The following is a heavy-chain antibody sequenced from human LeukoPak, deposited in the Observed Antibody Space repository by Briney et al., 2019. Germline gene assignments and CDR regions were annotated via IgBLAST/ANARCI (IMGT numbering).Heavy chain of an antibody. CDR3: ARQTAMGRSGDY. D-gene: IGHD5-18*01. Sequence: GASLKISCKASGYIFTSYWIGWVRPLPGKGLEWMGIIDPSDSDTRYPPSFPGQVTISADKSLTPAYLQWNSLKASDTAMYYCARQTAMGRSGDYWGQGTLVIVSS. V-gene: IGHV5-51*01. CDR2: IDPSDSDT. J-gene: IGHJ4*02. CDR1: GYIFTSYW.